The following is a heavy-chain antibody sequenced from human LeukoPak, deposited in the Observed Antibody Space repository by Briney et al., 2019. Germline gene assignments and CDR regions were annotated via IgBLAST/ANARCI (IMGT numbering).Heavy chain of an antibody. CDR3: ARVGSGWCVDY. Sequence: GGSLRLSFAASGFTFSGYSMNWVRQAPGKGLEWVSSISSGSTYIYHADSVKGRFTISRDNAKSSLYLQMNTLRAEDTAFYYCARVGSGWCVDYWGQGTLVTVSS. J-gene: IGHJ4*01. CDR2: ISSGSTYI. V-gene: IGHV3-21*01. D-gene: IGHD5-18*01. CDR1: GFTFSGYS.